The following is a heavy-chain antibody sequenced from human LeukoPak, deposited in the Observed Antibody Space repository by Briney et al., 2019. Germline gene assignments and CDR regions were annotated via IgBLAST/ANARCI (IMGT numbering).Heavy chain of an antibody. Sequence: PSETLSLTCTVSGGSISSYYWSWIRQPPGKGLEWIGFIYYSGSPNYNPSLKSRVTISVDTSKNQFSLKLSSVTAADTAVYYCARGAYYDYVWGSYRLSPDAFDIRGQGTMVTVSS. V-gene: IGHV4-59*01. CDR3: ARGAYYDYVWGSYRLSPDAFDI. D-gene: IGHD3-16*02. CDR1: GGSISSYY. CDR2: IYYSGSP. J-gene: IGHJ3*02.